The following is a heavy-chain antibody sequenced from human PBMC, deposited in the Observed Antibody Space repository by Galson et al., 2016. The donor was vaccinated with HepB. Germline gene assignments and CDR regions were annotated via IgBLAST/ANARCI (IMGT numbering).Heavy chain of an antibody. CDR1: GFSLSTSGLC. D-gene: IGHD6-6*01. J-gene: IGHJ6*02. V-gene: IGHV2-70*01. CDR3: ARTPARLYFYGMDV. CDR2: IDWDDDK. Sequence: PALVKPTQTLTLTCTFSGFSLSTSGLCVSWIRQPPGKALEWLALIDWDDDKYYSTSLKTRLTISKDTSKNQVVLTMTNVDPVDTATYYCARTPARLYFYGMDVWGQGTTVIVSS.